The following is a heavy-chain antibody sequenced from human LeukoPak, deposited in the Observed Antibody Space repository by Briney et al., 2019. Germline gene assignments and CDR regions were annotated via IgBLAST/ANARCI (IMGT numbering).Heavy chain of an antibody. CDR1: GFTFSSYA. V-gene: IGHV3-23*01. D-gene: IGHD3-3*02. CDR3: AKRRADDTFSYYSDY. J-gene: IGHJ4*02. Sequence: PGGSLRLSCAASGFTFSSYAMSWVRQAPGKGLEWVSGISGSGGSTYYADSVKGRFTISRDNSKNTLYLQMDSLRAEDTAVYYCAKRRADDTFSYYSDYWGQGTLVTVSS. CDR2: ISGSGGST.